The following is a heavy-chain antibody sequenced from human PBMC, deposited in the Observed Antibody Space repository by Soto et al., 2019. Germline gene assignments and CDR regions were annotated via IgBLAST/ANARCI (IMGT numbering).Heavy chain of an antibody. CDR2: IYYSGST. CDR1: GGSISSYY. Sequence: PSETLSLTCTVSGGSISSYYWSWIRQPPGKGLEWIGEIYYSGSTNYNPSLKSRVTISVDTSKNQFSLKLSSVTAADTAVYYCAKRGTTIFGVVIHYWFDPWGQGTLVTVSS. V-gene: IGHV4-59*12. CDR3: AKRGTTIFGVVIHYWFDP. J-gene: IGHJ5*02. D-gene: IGHD3-3*01.